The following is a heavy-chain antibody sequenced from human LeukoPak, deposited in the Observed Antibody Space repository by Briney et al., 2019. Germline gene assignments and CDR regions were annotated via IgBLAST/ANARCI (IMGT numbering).Heavy chain of an antibody. D-gene: IGHD3-9*01. CDR3: ASQYYDILTGYYSPH. V-gene: IGHV1-2*02. CDR2: INPNSGGT. Sequence: ASVKVSCKASGYTFSDSYIHWVQQAPGQGLEWMGWINPNSGGTNYPQKFQGRVTMTRDTSISAVYMELSRLRSDDTAVFYCASQYYDILTGYYSPHWGQGTLVTVSS. CDR1: GYTFSDSY. J-gene: IGHJ4*02.